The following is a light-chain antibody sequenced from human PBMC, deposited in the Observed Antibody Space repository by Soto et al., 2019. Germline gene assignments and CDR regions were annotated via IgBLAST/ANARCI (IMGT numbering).Light chain of an antibody. CDR1: QSISTY. Sequence: DIQMTQSPSSLSASVGDRVTITCRASQSISTYLNWYQQKPGKAPNLLIFAASTLQSGVPSRFSGSGSGTDFTFTISSLQPEDIATYYCQQYDNLPITFGQGTRLEIK. V-gene: IGKV1-33*01. J-gene: IGKJ5*01. CDR3: QQYDNLPIT. CDR2: AAS.